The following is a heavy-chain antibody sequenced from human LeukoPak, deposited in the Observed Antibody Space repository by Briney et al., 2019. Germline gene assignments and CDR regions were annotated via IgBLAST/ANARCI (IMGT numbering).Heavy chain of an antibody. D-gene: IGHD3-10*01. CDR2: ISGSGGST. Sequence: GGSLRLSCAASGFTFSSYAMSWVRQAPGKGLERASAISGSGGSTYYADSVKGRFTISRDNSKNTLYLQMNSLRAEDTAVYYCAKAGGSGSYYVYDYWGQGTLVTVSS. CDR3: AKAGGSGSYYVYDY. V-gene: IGHV3-23*01. CDR1: GFTFSSYA. J-gene: IGHJ4*02.